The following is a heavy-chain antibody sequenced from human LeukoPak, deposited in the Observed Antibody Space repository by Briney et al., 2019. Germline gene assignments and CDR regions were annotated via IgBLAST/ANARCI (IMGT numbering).Heavy chain of an antibody. D-gene: IGHD3-10*01. CDR2: INTDGSDI. Sequence: GGSLRLSCIGSGFTFSIPWMYWVRQAPGEGLVWLSRINTDGSDIHYGASVKGRFTISRDNAKSTVYLQMNSLRVEDTAIYYCVRSLTGGDEFWGQGTLVTV. CDR1: GFTFSIPW. CDR3: VRSLTGGDEF. V-gene: IGHV3-74*01. J-gene: IGHJ4*02.